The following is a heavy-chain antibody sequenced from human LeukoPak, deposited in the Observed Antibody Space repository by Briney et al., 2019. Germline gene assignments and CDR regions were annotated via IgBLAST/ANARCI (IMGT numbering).Heavy chain of an antibody. V-gene: IGHV3-21*01. CDR3: ARTLPYYYDSSGYFDY. Sequence: GGSLRLSCAASGFTFSSYSMNWVRQAPGKGLEWVSSISSSSSYIYYADSVKGRFTISRDNDKNSLYLQMNSLRAEDTAVYYCARTLPYYYDSSGYFDYWGQGTLVTVSS. J-gene: IGHJ4*02. CDR2: ISSSSSYI. CDR1: GFTFSSYS. D-gene: IGHD3-22*01.